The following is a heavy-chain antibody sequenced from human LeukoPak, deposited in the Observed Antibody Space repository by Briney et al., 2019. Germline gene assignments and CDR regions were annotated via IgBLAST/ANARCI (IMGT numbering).Heavy chain of an antibody. V-gene: IGHV3-21*01. D-gene: IGHD6-25*01. J-gene: IGHJ6*03. CDR3: TRDGSGFYYYYYMDV. CDR2: ISTVSTYT. Sequence: GGSLRLSCAASGFTFSDYSMNWVRQAPGKGLEWVASISTVSTYTFYAESLKGRISISRDNAKNSLFLQMSSLRADDTAVYYCTRDGSGFYYYYYMDVWGKGTTVTVSS. CDR1: GFTFSDYS.